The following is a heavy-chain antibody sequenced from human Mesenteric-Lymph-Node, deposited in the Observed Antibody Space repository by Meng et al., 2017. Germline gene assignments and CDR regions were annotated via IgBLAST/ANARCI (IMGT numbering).Heavy chain of an antibody. D-gene: IGHD3-10*01. V-gene: IGHV3-23*01. CDR1: GFTFSSYA. CDR3: APVDYYGSGSTY. Sequence: GESLKISCAASGFTFSSYAMSWVRQAPGKGLEWVSAISGSGGSTYYADSVKGRFTISRDNSKNTLYLQMNSLRAEDTAVYYCAPVDYYGSGSTYWGQGTLVTVSS. CDR2: ISGSGGST. J-gene: IGHJ4*02.